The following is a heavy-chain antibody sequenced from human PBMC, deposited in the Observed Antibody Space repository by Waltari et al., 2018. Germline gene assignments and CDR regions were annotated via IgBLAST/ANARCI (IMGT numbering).Heavy chain of an antibody. Sequence: EVQLVESGGGLVKPGGSLRLSCAASGFTFSSYSMNWVRQAPGKGLEWVSSISSSSSDIDYADSVKGRFTISRDNAKNSLYLQMNSLRAEDTAVYYCAREYDFWSGYYAHLRYYYYGMDVWGQGTTVTVSS. J-gene: IGHJ6*02. V-gene: IGHV3-21*01. D-gene: IGHD3-3*01. CDR1: GFTFSSYS. CDR2: ISSSSSDI. CDR3: AREYDFWSGYYAHLRYYYYGMDV.